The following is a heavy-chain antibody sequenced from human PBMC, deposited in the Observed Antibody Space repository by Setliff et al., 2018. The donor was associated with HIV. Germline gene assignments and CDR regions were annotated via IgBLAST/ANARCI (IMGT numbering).Heavy chain of an antibody. V-gene: IGHV4-39*07. CDR2: IFNSGSA. D-gene: IGHD3-16*01. CDR1: GGSIKSSSYY. J-gene: IGHJ6*03. Sequence: SETLSLTCTVSGGSIKSSSYYWGWIRQPPGKGLEWIGSIFNSGSAYYNPSLKSRLSISIDTSKKVFSLKLRSVTAADTAVYFCARVHRYWGPDYYYYMDVWGKGTTVTVSS. CDR3: ARVHRYWGPDYYYYMDV.